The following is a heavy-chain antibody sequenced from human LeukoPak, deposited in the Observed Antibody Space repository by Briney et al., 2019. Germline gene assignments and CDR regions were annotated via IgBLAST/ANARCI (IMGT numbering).Heavy chain of an antibody. V-gene: IGHV3-9*01. D-gene: IGHD3-22*01. CDR3: AKGAYYDSSGYYAKFDY. CDR1: GFTFDDYA. Sequence: PGRSLRLSCAASGFTFDDYAMHWVRQAPGKGLEWVSGISWNSGSIGYADSVKGRFTISRDNAKNSLYLQMNSLRAEDTALYYCAKGAYYDSSGYYAKFDYWGQGTLVTVSS. J-gene: IGHJ4*02. CDR2: ISWNSGSI.